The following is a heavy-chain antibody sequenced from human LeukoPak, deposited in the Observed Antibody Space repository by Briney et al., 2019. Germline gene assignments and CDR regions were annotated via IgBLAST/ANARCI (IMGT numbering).Heavy chain of an antibody. CDR2: ISYDGGNK. V-gene: IGHV3-30-3*01. CDR1: GFTFSHYS. Sequence: GRSLRLSCAASGFTFSHYSMHWVRQAPGERLEGVILISYDGGNKYYADSVKGRLTVSRDNSMNLMDLQMSYVRIEDTAVYFCARGSDFSNWNFLIGGQGTMLTVSS. D-gene: IGHD1-1*01. CDR3: ARGSDFSNWNFLI. J-gene: IGHJ3*02.